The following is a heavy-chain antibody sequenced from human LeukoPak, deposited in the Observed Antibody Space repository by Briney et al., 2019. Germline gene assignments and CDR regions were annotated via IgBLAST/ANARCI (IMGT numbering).Heavy chain of an antibody. D-gene: IGHD5-18*01. CDR1: GYTFTGYY. CDR3: ARVGSGYSYGYEDYYYYYMDV. J-gene: IGHJ6*03. V-gene: IGHV1-69*05. CDR2: IIPIFGTA. Sequence: SVKVSCKASGYTFTGYYMHWVRQAPGQGLEWMGRIIPIFGTANYAQKFQGRVTITTDESTSTAYMELSSLRSEDTAVYYCARVGSGYSYGYEDYYYYYMDVWGKGTTVTVSS.